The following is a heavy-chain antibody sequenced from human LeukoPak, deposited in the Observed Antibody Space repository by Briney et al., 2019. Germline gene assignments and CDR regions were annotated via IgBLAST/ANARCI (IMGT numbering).Heavy chain of an antibody. Sequence: EGSLRLSCAASGFTFSSYSMNWVRQAPGKGLEWVAFIRYDGSNKYYADSVKGRFTISRDNSKNTLYLQMNSLRAEDTAVYYCAREDIVVVPAAIRPGNYYYYMDVWGKGTTVTVSS. V-gene: IGHV3-30*02. J-gene: IGHJ6*03. CDR2: IRYDGSNK. CDR3: AREDIVVVPAAIRPGNYYYYMDV. CDR1: GFTFSSYS. D-gene: IGHD2-2*02.